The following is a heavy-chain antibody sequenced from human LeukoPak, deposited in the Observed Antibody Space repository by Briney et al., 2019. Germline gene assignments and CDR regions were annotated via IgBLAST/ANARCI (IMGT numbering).Heavy chain of an antibody. Sequence: GGSLRLSCAASGFTFSSYAMHWVRQAPGKGLEWVAVISYDGSNKYYADSVKGRFTISRDNSKNTLYLQMNSLRAEDTAVYYCARDRDSSGWYGGYFDYWGQGTLVTVSP. J-gene: IGHJ4*02. V-gene: IGHV3-30-3*01. CDR1: GFTFSSYA. CDR2: ISYDGSNK. D-gene: IGHD6-19*01. CDR3: ARDRDSSGWYGGYFDY.